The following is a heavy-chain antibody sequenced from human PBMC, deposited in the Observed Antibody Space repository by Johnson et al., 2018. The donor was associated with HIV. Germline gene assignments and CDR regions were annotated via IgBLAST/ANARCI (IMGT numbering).Heavy chain of an antibody. D-gene: IGHD3-10*01. Sequence: VQLVESGGGLVQPGRSLRLSCAASGFTFDDYAMHWVRQAPGKGLEWVSGISWNSGSIGYADSVKGRFTISRDNAQNSLYLQMNSLRAEDTAVYYCASPKTPTRVVRGAFDIWGQGTMVTVSS. J-gene: IGHJ3*02. CDR1: GFTFDDYA. CDR2: ISWNSGSI. V-gene: IGHV3-9*01. CDR3: ASPKTPTRVVRGAFDI.